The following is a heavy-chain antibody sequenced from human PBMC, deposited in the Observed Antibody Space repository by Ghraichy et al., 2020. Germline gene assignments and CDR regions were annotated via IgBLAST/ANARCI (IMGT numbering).Heavy chain of an antibody. D-gene: IGHD6-13*01. CDR2: INHSGST. CDR1: GGSFSGYY. V-gene: IGHV4-34*01. J-gene: IGHJ5*02. Sequence: SETLSLTCAVYGGSFSGYYWSWIRQPPGKGLEWIGEINHSGSTNYNPSLKSRVTISVDTSKNQFSLKLSSVTAADTAVYYCARFLAAAVGGYWFDPWGQGTLVTVSS. CDR3: ARFLAAAVGGYWFDP.